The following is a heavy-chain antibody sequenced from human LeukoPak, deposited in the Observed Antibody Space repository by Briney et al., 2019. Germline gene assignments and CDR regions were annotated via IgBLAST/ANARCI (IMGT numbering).Heavy chain of an antibody. V-gene: IGHV4-34*01. D-gene: IGHD2-21*02. CDR1: GGSISSYY. CDR2: INHSGST. CDR3: ARVASSMTQPY. Sequence: SETLSLTCTVSGGSISSYYWSWIRQPPGKGLEWIGEINHSGSTNYNPSLKSRVTISVDTSKNQFSLKLSSVTAADTAVYYCARVASSMTQPYWGQGTLVTVSS. J-gene: IGHJ4*02.